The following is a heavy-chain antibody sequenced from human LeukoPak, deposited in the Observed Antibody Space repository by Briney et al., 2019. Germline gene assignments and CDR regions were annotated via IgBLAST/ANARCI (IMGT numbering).Heavy chain of an antibody. CDR3: AKDILVATTLEQSDAFDI. J-gene: IGHJ3*02. D-gene: IGHD5-12*01. CDR1: GFTFEDEA. V-gene: IGHV3-9*01. Sequence: RGGSLSLSCAASGFTFEDEAMHGVRHAPGKGLEWVSGISWNSGNIRYADSVKGRFTISRDNAKNSLYLQMNSLRAEDTALYYCAKDILVATTLEQSDAFDIWGQGTMVTVSS. CDR2: ISWNSGNI.